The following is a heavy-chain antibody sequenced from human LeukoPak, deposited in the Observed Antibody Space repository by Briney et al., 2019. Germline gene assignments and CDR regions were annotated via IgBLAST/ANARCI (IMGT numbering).Heavy chain of an antibody. J-gene: IGHJ4*02. CDR3: ARDGLEMAIFYFDY. CDR1: GGSISSGSYY. D-gene: IGHD5-24*01. Sequence: SQTLSLTCTVSGGSISSGSYYWSWIRQPAGKGLEWIGRIYTSGSTNYNPSLKSRVTISVDTSKNQFSLKLSSVTAADTAVYYCARDGLEMAIFYFDYWGQGTLVTVSS. V-gene: IGHV4-61*02. CDR2: IYTSGST.